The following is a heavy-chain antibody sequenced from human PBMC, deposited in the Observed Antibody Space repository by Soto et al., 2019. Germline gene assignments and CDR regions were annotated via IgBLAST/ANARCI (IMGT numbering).Heavy chain of an antibody. CDR1: GGSFSGYY. Sequence: PSETLSLTCAVYGGSFSGYYWSWIRQPPGKGLEWIGEINHSGSTNYNPSLKSRVTISVDTSKNQFPLKLSSVTAADTAVYYCARPAGLWGSYRRIGNWFDPWGQGTLVTVSS. V-gene: IGHV4-34*01. CDR3: ARPAGLWGSYRRIGNWFDP. D-gene: IGHD3-16*02. J-gene: IGHJ5*02. CDR2: INHSGST.